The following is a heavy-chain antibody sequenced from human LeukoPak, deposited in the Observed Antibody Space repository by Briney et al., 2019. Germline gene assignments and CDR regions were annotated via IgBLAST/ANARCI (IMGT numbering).Heavy chain of an antibody. D-gene: IGHD1-26*01. V-gene: IGHV1-69*05. CDR3: ARDGGRGSYYG. CDR2: IIPIIGTA. CDR1: GGTSSSHA. Sequence: SVKVSCKASGGTSSSHAISWVRQGPGQGLEWMGGIIPIIGTANYAQKFQGRVTITTVESTSTAYMELSSLRSEDTAVYYCARDGGRGSYYGWGQGTLVTVSS. J-gene: IGHJ4*02.